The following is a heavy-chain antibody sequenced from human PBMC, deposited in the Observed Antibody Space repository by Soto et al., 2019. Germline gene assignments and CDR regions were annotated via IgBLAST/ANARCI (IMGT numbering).Heavy chain of an antibody. CDR3: ARDLSPYSDYYDESSSETWFDP. Sequence: XVSLSLSCAASGFTFSDYCMSWIRQPPGKGLEWVSYISKSVSIIHYADALKGRFTISRDNAKNSLYLQMNSLRAEDTALYYCARDLSPYSDYYDESSSETWFDPWGQGTLVTVSS. J-gene: IGHJ5*02. V-gene: IGHV3-11*01. D-gene: IGHD3-22*01. CDR1: GFTFSDYC. CDR2: ISKSVSII.